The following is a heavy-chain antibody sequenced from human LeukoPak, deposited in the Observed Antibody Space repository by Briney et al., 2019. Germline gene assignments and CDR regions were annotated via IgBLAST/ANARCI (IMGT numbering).Heavy chain of an antibody. CDR2: MNPNSGNT. D-gene: IGHD5-18*01. CDR3: ARAILRRIQYYYYMDV. Sequence: EASVKVSCKASGYTFTSYDINWVRQATGQGLEWMGWMNPNSGNTGYAQKFQGRVTMTRNTSISTAYMELSSLRSEDTAVYYCARAILRRIQYYYYMDVWGKGTTVTVSS. CDR1: GYTFTSYD. V-gene: IGHV1-8*01. J-gene: IGHJ6*03.